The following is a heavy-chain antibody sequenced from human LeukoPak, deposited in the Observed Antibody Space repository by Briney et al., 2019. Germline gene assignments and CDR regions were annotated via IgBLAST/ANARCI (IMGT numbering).Heavy chain of an antibody. CDR1: GFTFADYA. CDR3: AKRGYDFWSGYYPFDY. Sequence: PGGSLRLSCAASGFTFADYAMHWVRQAPGKGLEWVSAISGSGGSTYYADSVKGRFTISRDNSKNTLYLQMNSLRAEDTAVYYCAKRGYDFWSGYYPFDYWGQGTLVTVSS. J-gene: IGHJ4*02. D-gene: IGHD3-3*01. CDR2: ISGSGGST. V-gene: IGHV3-23*01.